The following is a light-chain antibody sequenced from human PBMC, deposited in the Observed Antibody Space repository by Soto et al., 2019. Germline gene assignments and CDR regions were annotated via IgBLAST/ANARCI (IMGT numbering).Light chain of an antibody. CDR3: SSYTSSNTLV. CDR2: DVS. J-gene: IGLJ1*01. V-gene: IGLV2-14*01. CDR1: SSDVGGYNY. Sequence: QSALTQPASVSGSPGQSITISCTGTSSDVGGYNYDSWYQQHPGKAPKRMIYDVSNRPSGVSNRFSGSKSGNTASLTISGLQAEDEADYYCSSYTSSNTLVFGPGTKLTVL.